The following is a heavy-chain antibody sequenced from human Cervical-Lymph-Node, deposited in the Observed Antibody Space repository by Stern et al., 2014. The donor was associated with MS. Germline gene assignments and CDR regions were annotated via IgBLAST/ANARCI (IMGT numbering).Heavy chain of an antibody. V-gene: IGHV3-30*18. D-gene: IGHD2-2*02. Sequence: MQLVESGGGVVQPGKSLRLSCAASGFSFSSYGMHWVRQAPGKGLDWVAVISYDGTDNYYADSVEGRLTISRDNSKNTLYLQMNSLRPEDTAVYYCANAAALSCRSASCYKAFEHWGQGILVTVSS. CDR3: ANAAALSCRSASCYKAFEH. CDR2: ISYDGTDN. CDR1: GFSFSSYG. J-gene: IGHJ4*02.